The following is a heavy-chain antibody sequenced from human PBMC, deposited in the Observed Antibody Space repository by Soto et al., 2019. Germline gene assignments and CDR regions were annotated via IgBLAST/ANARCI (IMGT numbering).Heavy chain of an antibody. V-gene: IGHV4-34*01. Sequence: SETLSLTCAVYGGSFSGYYWSWIRQPPGKGLEWIGEINHSGSTNYNPSLKSRVTISVDTSKNQFSLKLSSVTAADTAVYYCARAPMVQLYYYYYYGMDVWGQGTTVTVSS. CDR1: GGSFSGYY. J-gene: IGHJ6*02. CDR3: ARAPMVQLYYYYYYGMDV. D-gene: IGHD3-10*01. CDR2: INHSGST.